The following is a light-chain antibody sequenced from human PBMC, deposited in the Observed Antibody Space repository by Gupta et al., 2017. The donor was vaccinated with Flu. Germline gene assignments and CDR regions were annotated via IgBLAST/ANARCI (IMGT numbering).Light chain of an antibody. J-gene: IGKJ5*01. CDR1: KSARSN. V-gene: IGKV3-15*01. CDR2: GAL. CDR3: QWINAWHPIT. Sequence: ATLSVSPGERATLSCRASKSARSNLDWYKQIPGQGPRLLIYGALTRDTGTTVRYSGSGFGTGFTLTISIRQLEAFAVYYCQWINAWHPITFGQGTQLEIK.